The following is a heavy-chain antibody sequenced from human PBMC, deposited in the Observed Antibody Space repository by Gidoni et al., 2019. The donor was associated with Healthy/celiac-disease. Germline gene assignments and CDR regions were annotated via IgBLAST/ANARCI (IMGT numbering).Heavy chain of an antibody. V-gene: IGHV3-48*01. Sequence: EVQLVESGGGLVQPGGSLRLSCAASGFTCSSYSMNWVRQAPGKGLEWVSYISSSSSTIYYADSVKGRFTISRDNAKNSLYLQMNSLRAEDTAVYYCARDRRAGGSSNWFDPWGQGTLVTVSS. CDR2: ISSSSSTI. J-gene: IGHJ5*02. CDR1: GFTCSSYS. CDR3: ARDRRAGGSSNWFDP. D-gene: IGHD2-15*01.